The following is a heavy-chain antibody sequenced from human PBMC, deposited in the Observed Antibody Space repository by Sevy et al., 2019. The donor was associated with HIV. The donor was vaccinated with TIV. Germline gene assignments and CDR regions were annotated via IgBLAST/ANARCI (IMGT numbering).Heavy chain of an antibody. CDR1: GFTFSSYR. V-gene: IGHV3-21*01. Sequence: GGSLRLSCAASGFTFSSYRMTWVRQAPGKGLEWVSCISSTSGYINYADSVKGRFTISRDNAKNLLYLQMDSLRAEDTAVDYCSRAVLEMSTWRSDYWGQGTLVTVSS. CDR3: SRAVLEMSTWRSDY. D-gene: IGHD1-1*01. J-gene: IGHJ4*02. CDR2: ISSTSGYI.